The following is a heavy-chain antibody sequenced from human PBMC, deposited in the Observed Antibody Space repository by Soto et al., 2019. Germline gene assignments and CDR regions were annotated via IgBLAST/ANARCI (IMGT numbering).Heavy chain of an antibody. CDR1: GVTVSSNY. CDR3: ARHGYNYGGGYFDY. Sequence: EVPLVESGGGLVQPGGSLRFSCAASGVTVSSNYMSWVRQAPGKGLEWVSVIYSGGSTYYADSVKGRFTISRDNSKNTLYLQMNSLRAEDTAVYYCARHGYNYGGGYFDYWGQGTLVTVSS. CDR2: IYSGGST. D-gene: IGHD5-18*01. V-gene: IGHV3-66*04. J-gene: IGHJ4*02.